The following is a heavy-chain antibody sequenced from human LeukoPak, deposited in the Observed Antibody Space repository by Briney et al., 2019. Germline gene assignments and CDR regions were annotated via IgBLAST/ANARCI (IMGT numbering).Heavy chain of an antibody. CDR1: GLTVSSYG. J-gene: IGHJ4*02. CDR2: IFGSAVNT. CDR3: AKYTSGTSYRGLDQ. V-gene: IGHV3-23*01. Sequence: PGGSLRLSCGASGLTVSSYGMSWVRQAPGKGLEWVSTIFGSAVNTYYADSVKGRFTISRDDSKNTVYLQMNSLRAEDTAVYSCAKYTSGTSYRGLDQWGQGTLVAVSS. D-gene: IGHD5-12*01.